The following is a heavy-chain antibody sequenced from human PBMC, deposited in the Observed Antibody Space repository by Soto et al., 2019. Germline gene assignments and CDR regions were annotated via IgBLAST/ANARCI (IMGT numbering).Heavy chain of an antibody. CDR1: GYTFTDHF. Sequence: GASVKVSCKASGYTFTDHFLHWVRQAPGQGPEWVGWINPDSGGTIYAQKFRGRVTLTRDTSINTAYMELSGLRSDDTAVYYCARDAVSTRGCSGARCYVVSWSDPWGQGTLVTVSS. CDR2: INPDSGGT. CDR3: ARDAVSTRGCSGARCYVVSWSDP. V-gene: IGHV1-2*02. D-gene: IGHD2-15*01. J-gene: IGHJ5*02.